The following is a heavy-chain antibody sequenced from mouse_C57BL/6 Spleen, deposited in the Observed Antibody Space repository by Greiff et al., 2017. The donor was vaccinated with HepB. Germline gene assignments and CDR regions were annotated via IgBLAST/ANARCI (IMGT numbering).Heavy chain of an antibody. Sequence: EVKLVESGGGLVKPGGSLKLSCAASGFTFSDYGMHWVRQAPEKGLEWVAYISSGSSTIYYADTVKGRFTISRDNAKNTLFLQMTSLRSEDTAMYYCATIYYEYDGGEYYAVDYWGQGTSVTVSS. CDR3: ATIYYEYDGGEYYAVDY. CDR1: GFTFSDYG. J-gene: IGHJ4*01. D-gene: IGHD2-4*01. V-gene: IGHV5-17*01. CDR2: ISSGSSTI.